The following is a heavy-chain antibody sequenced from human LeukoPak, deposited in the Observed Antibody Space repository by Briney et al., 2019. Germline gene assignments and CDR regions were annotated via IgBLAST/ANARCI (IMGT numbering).Heavy chain of an antibody. J-gene: IGHJ4*02. CDR1: GGSISSGGHY. CDR3: ARGWGIAARPNYFDY. D-gene: IGHD6-6*01. Sequence: SETLSLTCTVSGGSISSGGHYWSWIRQHPGKGLEWIGYINYSGSTYYNPSLKSRVTISVDTSQNQFSLKLNSVTAADTAVYYCARGWGIAARPNYFDYWGQGTLVTVSS. CDR2: INYSGST. V-gene: IGHV4-31*03.